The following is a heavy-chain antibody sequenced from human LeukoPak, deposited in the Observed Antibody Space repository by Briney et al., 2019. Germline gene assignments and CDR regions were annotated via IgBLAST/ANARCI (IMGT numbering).Heavy chain of an antibody. D-gene: IGHD2-15*01. CDR1: GFTFSSYG. Sequence: PGRSLRLSCAASGFTFSSYGMHWVRQAPGKGLEWLSGISARTDATYYADSVKGRFTISGDNSKNTLYLQMNSLRAEDTAVYYCAKGAFPSLCSGGSCYSVDYWGQGTLVTVSS. CDR3: AKGAFPSLCSGGSCYSVDY. V-gene: IGHV3-23*01. J-gene: IGHJ4*02. CDR2: ISARTDAT.